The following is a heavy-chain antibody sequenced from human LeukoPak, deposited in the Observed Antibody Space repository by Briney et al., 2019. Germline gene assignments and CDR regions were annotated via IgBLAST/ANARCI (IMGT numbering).Heavy chain of an antibody. D-gene: IGHD3-22*01. CDR3: ARLYYYDSSGYYDDAFDI. CDR1: GYTLTELS. V-gene: IGHV1-24*01. Sequence: ASVKVSCKVSGYTLTELSMHWVRQAPGKGLEWMGGFDPEDGETIYAQKFQGRVTMTEDTSTDTAYMELSSPRSEDTAVYYCARLYYYDSSGYYDDAFDIWGQGTMVTVSS. CDR2: FDPEDGET. J-gene: IGHJ3*02.